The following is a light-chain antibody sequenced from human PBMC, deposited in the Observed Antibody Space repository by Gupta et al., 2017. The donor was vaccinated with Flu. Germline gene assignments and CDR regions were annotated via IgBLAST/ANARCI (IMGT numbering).Light chain of an antibody. Sequence: QSALAQPAYVSGSPGQTVTLSFTGSRSDIGDYNYVSWYQQHPGKAPKVMIYEVSNRPSGVSSRFSGSKSANTAFLTISGLQAEDEADYYCSSYTSSSTLKVVFGGGTKLTVL. CDR1: RSDIGDYNY. CDR2: EVS. J-gene: IGLJ3*02. V-gene: IGLV2-14*01. CDR3: SSYTSSSTLKVV.